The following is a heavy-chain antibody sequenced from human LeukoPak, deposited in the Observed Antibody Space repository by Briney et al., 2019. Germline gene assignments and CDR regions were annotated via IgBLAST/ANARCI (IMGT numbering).Heavy chain of an antibody. V-gene: IGHV3-20*04. CDR1: GFTFSSYS. Sequence: GGSLRLSCAASGFTFSSYSMNWVRQAPGKGLEWVSGINWNGGSTGYADSVKGRFTISRDNAKNSLYLQMNSLRAEDTALYYCASGGSGSYSDYWGQGTLLTVSS. J-gene: IGHJ4*02. D-gene: IGHD3-10*01. CDR2: INWNGGST. CDR3: ASGGSGSYSDY.